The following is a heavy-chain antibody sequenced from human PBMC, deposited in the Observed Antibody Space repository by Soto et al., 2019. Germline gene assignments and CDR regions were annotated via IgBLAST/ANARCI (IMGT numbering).Heavy chain of an antibody. J-gene: IGHJ4*02. CDR2: FRGSGDDGTT. D-gene: IGHD3-10*01. V-gene: IGHV3-23*01. CDR1: GGSFSAYY. CDR3: AKKVNSGSGSQYFDY. Sequence: ETLSLTCAVYGGSFSAYYWSWVRQAPGKGLEWVSGFRGSGDDGTTYYADSVKGRFTISRDNSKNMLFLQMNSLRAEDTAIYYCAKKVNSGSGSQYFDYWGQGTLVTVSS.